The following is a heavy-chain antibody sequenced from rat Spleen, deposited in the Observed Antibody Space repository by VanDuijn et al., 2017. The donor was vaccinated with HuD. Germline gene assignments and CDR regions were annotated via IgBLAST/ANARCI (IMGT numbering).Heavy chain of an antibody. J-gene: IGHJ2*01. CDR2: ISYDGGST. D-gene: IGHD1-11*01. V-gene: IGHV5-31*01. CDR1: GFTFNNYW. Sequence: EVQLVETGGGLVQPGRSLKLSCVASGFTFNNYWMTWIRQAPGQGLEWVASISYDGGSTYYRDSVKGRFTISRDNAKSTLYLQMDSLRSEDTATYYCTRGGLSRFDYWGQGVMVTVSS. CDR3: TRGGLSRFDY.